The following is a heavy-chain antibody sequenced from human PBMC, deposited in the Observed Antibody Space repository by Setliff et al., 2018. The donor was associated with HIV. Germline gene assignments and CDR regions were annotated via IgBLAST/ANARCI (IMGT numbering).Heavy chain of an antibody. CDR1: GYSISSGYY. Sequence: PSETLSLTCTVSGYSISSGYYWGWIRRPPGKGLEWIGSIYHSGSTYYNPSLKSRVTISVDTSKSQFSLKLSSVTAADTAVYYCARDEGLAATGNYWGQGMLVTVSS. CDR2: IYHSGST. V-gene: IGHV4-38-2*02. CDR3: ARDEGLAATGNY. J-gene: IGHJ4*02. D-gene: IGHD6-13*01.